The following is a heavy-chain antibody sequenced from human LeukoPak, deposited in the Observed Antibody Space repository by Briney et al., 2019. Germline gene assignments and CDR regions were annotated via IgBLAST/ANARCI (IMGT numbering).Heavy chain of an antibody. CDR1: GYTFTGYG. Sequence: GASVKVSCKASGYTFTGYGISWVRQAPGQGLEWMGWINTYNGNTNYAQELQGRVTMTTDTSTSTASMELRSLRSDDTAVYYCARDSWTLDYGIMDVWGKGTTVTVSS. CDR2: INTYNGNT. D-gene: IGHD4-17*01. J-gene: IGHJ6*03. V-gene: IGHV1-18*01. CDR3: ARDSWTLDYGIMDV.